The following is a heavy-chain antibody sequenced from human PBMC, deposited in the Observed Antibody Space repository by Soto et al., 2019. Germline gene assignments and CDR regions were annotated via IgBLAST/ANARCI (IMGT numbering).Heavy chain of an antibody. CDR3: ARVGGFGATTIDY. J-gene: IGHJ4*02. CDR1: GWY. D-gene: IGHD3-10*01. Sequence: GWYWSRINKPPGTGLDWIGYIYYSGSTYYNPSLKSRVTISVDTSKNQFSLKLSSVTAADTAVYYCARVGGFGATTIDYWGQGTLVTVSS. V-gene: IGHV4-30-4*01. CDR2: IYYSGST.